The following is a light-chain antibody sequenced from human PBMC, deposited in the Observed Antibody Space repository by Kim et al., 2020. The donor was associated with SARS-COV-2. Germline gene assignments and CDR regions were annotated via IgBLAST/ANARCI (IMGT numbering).Light chain of an antibody. CDR1: QSVSSSY. CDR2: GAS. CDR3: QQYGSSPLT. J-gene: IGKJ4*01. Sequence: SPGERATLSCRASQSVSSSYLAWYQQKPGQAPRLRIYGASSRATGIPDRFSGSGSGTDFTLTISRLEPEDFAVYYCQQYGSSPLTFGGGTKVEIK. V-gene: IGKV3-20*01.